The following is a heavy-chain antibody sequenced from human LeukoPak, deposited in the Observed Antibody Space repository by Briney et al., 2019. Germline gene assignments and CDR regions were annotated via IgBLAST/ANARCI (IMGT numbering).Heavy chain of an antibody. J-gene: IGHJ4*02. CDR1: GDSVSSNSAA. CDR3: SRGSNDYRDYSFDY. CDR2: TYYRSKWST. D-gene: IGHD4-17*01. Sequence: SQTLSLTCAISGDSVSSNSAAWNWIRQSPSRCLEWLGGTYYRSKWSTNYAVSVKGRITINPDTSKNQFSLQLNSVTPDDTAMYYCSRGSNDYRDYSFDYWGQGTLVTVSS. V-gene: IGHV6-1*01.